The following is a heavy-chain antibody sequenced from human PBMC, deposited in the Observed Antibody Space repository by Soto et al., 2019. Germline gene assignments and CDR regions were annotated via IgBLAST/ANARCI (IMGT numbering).Heavy chain of an antibody. Sequence: ASVKVSCKASGYTFTSYYMHWVRQAPGQGLEWMGIINPSGGSTSYAQKFQGRVTMTRDTSTSTVYMELSSLRSEDTAVYYCARDQELRYFDWLLYYYYGMDVWGQGTTVTVSS. CDR3: ARDQELRYFDWLLYYYYGMDV. CDR1: GYTFTSYY. J-gene: IGHJ6*02. V-gene: IGHV1-46*01. D-gene: IGHD3-9*01. CDR2: INPSGGST.